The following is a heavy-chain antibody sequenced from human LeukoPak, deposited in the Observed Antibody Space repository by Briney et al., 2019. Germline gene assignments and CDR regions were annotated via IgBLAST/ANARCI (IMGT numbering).Heavy chain of an antibody. CDR1: GGSISSSSYY. CDR2: IYYSGST. Sequence: SETLSLTCTVSGGSISSSSYYWGWIRQPPGKGLEWIGSIYYSGSTYYNPSLKSRVTISVDTPKIQFSLELTSVTAADTAVYYCARLKATVSIHAYFDSWGQGTLVTVSS. CDR3: ARLKATVSIHAYFDS. D-gene: IGHD4-17*01. V-gene: IGHV4-39*07. J-gene: IGHJ4*02.